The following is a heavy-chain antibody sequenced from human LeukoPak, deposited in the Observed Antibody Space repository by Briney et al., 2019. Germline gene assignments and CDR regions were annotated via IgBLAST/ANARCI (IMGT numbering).Heavy chain of an antibody. D-gene: IGHD5-18*01. V-gene: IGHV3-30-3*01. CDR2: ISYDGSNK. CDR3: ARVLGYAEY. Sequence: GRSLRLSCAASGFTFSSYAMHWVRQAPGKGLEWVAVISYDGSNKYYADSVKGRFTISRDNSKNTLYLQMNSLRAEDTAVYYCARVLGYAEYWGQGTLVTVSS. J-gene: IGHJ4*02. CDR1: GFTFSSYA.